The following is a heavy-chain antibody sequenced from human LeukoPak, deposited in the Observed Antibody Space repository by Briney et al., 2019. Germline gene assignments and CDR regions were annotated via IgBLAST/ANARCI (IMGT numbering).Heavy chain of an antibody. V-gene: IGHV3-73*01. D-gene: IGHD6-6*01. CDR3: TRPGSSTSDY. CDR2: IRSKANSYAT. J-gene: IGHJ4*02. CDR1: GFTFSGSG. Sequence: PGGSLRLSCAASGFTFSGSGMHWVRQASWKGLEWVGRIRSKANSYATAYAASVKGRFTISRDDSKNTAYLQMNSLKTEDTAVYYCTRPGSSTSDYWGQGTLVTVSS.